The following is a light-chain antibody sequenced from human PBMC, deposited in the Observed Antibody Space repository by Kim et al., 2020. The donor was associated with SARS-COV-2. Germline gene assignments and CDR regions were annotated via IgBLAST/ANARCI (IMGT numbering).Light chain of an antibody. CDR1: QSINIW. CDR3: QEYKSDSWT. Sequence: DIQMTQSPSTLSTSVGDRVTITCRASQSINIWLAWYQQKPGKAPNLLIYDASILESGVPSRFSGSGSGTQFTLTISSLQPDDFANYYCQEYKSDSWTFGQETKVDIK. CDR2: DAS. J-gene: IGKJ1*01. V-gene: IGKV1-5*01.